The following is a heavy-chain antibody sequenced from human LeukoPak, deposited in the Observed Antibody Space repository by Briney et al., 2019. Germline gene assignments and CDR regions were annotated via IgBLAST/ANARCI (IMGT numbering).Heavy chain of an antibody. CDR2: IYHSGST. J-gene: IGHJ3*02. Sequence: SETLSLTCAVSGGSISNENWWSWVRQPPGKGLEWIGEIYHSGSTNYNPSLKSRVTISVDKSKNQFSLKLSSVTAADTAVYYCVSSSGAFDIWGQGTMVTVSS. V-gene: IGHV4-4*02. CDR1: GGSISNENW. D-gene: IGHD3-22*01. CDR3: VSSSGAFDI.